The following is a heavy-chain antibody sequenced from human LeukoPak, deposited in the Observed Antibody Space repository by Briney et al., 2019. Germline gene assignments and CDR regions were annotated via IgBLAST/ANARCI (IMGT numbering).Heavy chain of an antibody. D-gene: IGHD3-10*01. J-gene: IGHJ5*02. V-gene: IGHV4-39*01. CDR2: IYDSGST. CDR1: GGSISSISSNNYH. Sequence: SETLSLTCIVSGGSISSISSNNYHWGWIRQPPGKGLEWIGSIYDSGSTYYNPSLKSRVTISVDTSKNQFSLKLNSVTAADTAVYYCARHYGPWGQGTLVTVSS. CDR3: ARHYGP.